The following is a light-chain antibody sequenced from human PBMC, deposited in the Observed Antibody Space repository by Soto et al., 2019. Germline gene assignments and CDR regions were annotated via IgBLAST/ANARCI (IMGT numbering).Light chain of an antibody. Sequence: DILLTQSPATLSLSPGERATLSCRASQSFSGYLAWYQQKPGQAPRLLIYDAPKRATGIPARFSGRGSGTDFTLTISSLEPEDFAVYYCQQRSNWPPVITFGQGTRLEIK. V-gene: IGKV3-11*01. CDR3: QQRSNWPPVIT. CDR2: DAP. J-gene: IGKJ5*01. CDR1: QSFSGY.